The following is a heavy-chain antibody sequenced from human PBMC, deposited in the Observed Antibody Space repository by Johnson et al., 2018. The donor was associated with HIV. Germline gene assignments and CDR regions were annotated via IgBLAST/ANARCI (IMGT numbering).Heavy chain of an antibody. CDR1: GFAFSNYG. CDR2: IRYDGSNK. CDR3: ARDQRTAVGNDAFDI. J-gene: IGHJ3*02. D-gene: IGHD6-13*01. Sequence: QVQLVESGGGVVQPGGSLRLSCAASGFAFSNYGMHWVRQGPGKGLEWVAFIRYDGSNKYYAASVKGRFTISRDNSKNTLYLQMNSLRAEDTAVYYCARDQRTAVGNDAFDIWGQGTMVTVSS. V-gene: IGHV3-30*02.